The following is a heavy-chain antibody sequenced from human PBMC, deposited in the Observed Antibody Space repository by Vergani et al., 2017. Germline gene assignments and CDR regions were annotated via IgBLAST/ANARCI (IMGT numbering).Heavy chain of an antibody. Sequence: QVQLQESGPGLVRPSQTLSLTCSVSGDSISSGVYYWTWIRQHPGKSLEWFGYIYSTGSTHHNPSLRRRINMSVDPSKNQFSLKLNSVTAADTAMYYCARMGGYDEGDAFRIGYFDSWGPGILVTVSS. J-gene: IGHJ4*02. CDR1: GDSISSGVYY. CDR2: IYSTGST. CDR3: ARMGGYDEGDAFRIGYFDS. V-gene: IGHV4-31*03. D-gene: IGHD3-22*01.